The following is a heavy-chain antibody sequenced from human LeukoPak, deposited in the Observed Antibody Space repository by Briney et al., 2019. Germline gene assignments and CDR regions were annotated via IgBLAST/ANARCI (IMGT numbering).Heavy chain of an antibody. V-gene: IGHV1-69*13. D-gene: IGHD2-2*01. CDR3: ARDRGIVVVPAAAGYYYYYMDV. CDR2: IIPIFGTA. CDR1: GYTFTSYG. J-gene: IGHJ6*03. Sequence: ASVKVSCKASGYTFTSYGISWVRQAPGQGLEWMGGIIPIFGTANYAQKFQGRVTITADESTSTAYMELSSLRSEDTAVYYCARDRGIVVVPAAAGYYYYYMDVWGKGTTVTVSS.